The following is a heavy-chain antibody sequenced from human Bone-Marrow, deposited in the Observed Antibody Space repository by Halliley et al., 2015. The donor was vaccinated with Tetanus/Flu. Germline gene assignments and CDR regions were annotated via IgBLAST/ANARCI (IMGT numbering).Heavy chain of an antibody. V-gene: IGHV3-30*18. Sequence: SLRLSCAASGFTFSNYNIHWVRQAPGKGPEWVALISYDGSQKYYRDSVKGRFSISRDNSKNTLYLRVSNLRVEDTAVYSCAKDVRERCSSTSTCYGMDVWGQGTTVTVSS. CDR3: AKDVRERCSSTSTCYGMDV. D-gene: IGHD2-2*01. CDR2: ISYDGSQK. CDR1: GFTFSNYN. J-gene: IGHJ6*02.